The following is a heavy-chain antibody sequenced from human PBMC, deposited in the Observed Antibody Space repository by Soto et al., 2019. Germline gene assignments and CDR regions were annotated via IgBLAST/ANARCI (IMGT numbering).Heavy chain of an antibody. Sequence: EVQLVESGGGLVQPGGSLRLSCAASGFTFSSYSMNWVRQAPGKGLDWVSYIISSSSTIYYADSVKGRFTISRDNAKNSLYLQMNSLRDEDTDVYYCARDTYEQPLSFDYWGQGTLVTVSS. D-gene: IGHD6-13*01. CDR1: GFTFSSYS. J-gene: IGHJ4*02. V-gene: IGHV3-48*02. CDR3: ARDTYEQPLSFDY. CDR2: IISSSSTI.